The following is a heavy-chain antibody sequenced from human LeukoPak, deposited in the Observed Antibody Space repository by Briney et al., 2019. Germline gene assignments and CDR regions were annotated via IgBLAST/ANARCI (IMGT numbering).Heavy chain of an antibody. CDR2: IRYDGTNK. V-gene: IGHV3-30*02. J-gene: IGHJ4*02. Sequence: GGSLRLSCAASGFTFSSFWMSWVRQAPGKGLEWVAFIRYDGTNKYYADSVKGRFTISRDNSRNTLYLQMNSLRAEDTAVYYCARDRRVGADFDYWGQGTLVTVSS. CDR1: GFTFSSFW. D-gene: IGHD1-26*01. CDR3: ARDRRVGADFDY.